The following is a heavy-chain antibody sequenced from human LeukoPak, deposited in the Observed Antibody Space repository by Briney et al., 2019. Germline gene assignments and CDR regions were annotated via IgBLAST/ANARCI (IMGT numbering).Heavy chain of an antibody. J-gene: IGHJ4*02. CDR3: ASPYSTYFDY. Sequence: GGSLRLSCAASGFTFSSYWISWVRQAPGKGLEWVANIKQDGSEKYYVDSVKGRFTISRDNAKNSLYLQMNSLRAEDTAVYYCASPYSTYFDYWGQGTLVTVSS. CDR2: IKQDGSEK. V-gene: IGHV3-7*01. D-gene: IGHD6-13*01. CDR1: GFTFSSYW.